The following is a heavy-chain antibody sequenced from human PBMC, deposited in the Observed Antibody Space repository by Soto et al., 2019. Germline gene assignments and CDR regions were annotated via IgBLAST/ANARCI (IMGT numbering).Heavy chain of an antibody. CDR3: ARGGSGWYKDGMDV. Sequence: QVQLVESGGGVVQPGRSLRLSCAASGFTFSSYAMHWVRQAPGKGLEWVAVISYGGSNKYYADSGKGRFTISRDNSKNTLYLQMNRLRAEDTAVYYCARGGSGWYKDGMDVWGQGTTVTVSS. CDR2: ISYGGSNK. CDR1: GFTFSSYA. V-gene: IGHV3-30-3*01. D-gene: IGHD6-19*01. J-gene: IGHJ6*02.